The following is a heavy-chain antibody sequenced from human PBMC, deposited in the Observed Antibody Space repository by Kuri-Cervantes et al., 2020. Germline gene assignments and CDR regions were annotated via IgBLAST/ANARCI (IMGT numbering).Heavy chain of an antibody. CDR1: GYTFSDYY. D-gene: IGHD5-24*01. CDR3: ARTPKVRDKAY. CDR2: INPNSGDT. V-gene: IGHV1-2*02. J-gene: IGHJ4*02. Sequence: ASVKVSCKASGYTFSDYYVHWVRQAPGQGLEWMGWINPNSGDTHHAQRFQGRITMTWDTSISTLYLELSSLTSDDTAVYYCARTPKVRDKAYWGQGTLVTVSS.